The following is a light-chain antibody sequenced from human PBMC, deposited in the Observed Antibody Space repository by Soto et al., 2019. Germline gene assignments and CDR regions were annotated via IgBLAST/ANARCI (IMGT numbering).Light chain of an antibody. Sequence: QSVLTQPPSASGTPGQRVTISCSGSSSNIGSNYVYWYQQLPGTAPKLLIYSNNQRPSGVPDRFSGSKSGTSASLAISGLRSGDEADYYCAAWDDSLSGVVFGGGTKRTVL. J-gene: IGLJ2*01. CDR1: SSNIGSNY. V-gene: IGLV1-47*02. CDR3: AAWDDSLSGVV. CDR2: SNN.